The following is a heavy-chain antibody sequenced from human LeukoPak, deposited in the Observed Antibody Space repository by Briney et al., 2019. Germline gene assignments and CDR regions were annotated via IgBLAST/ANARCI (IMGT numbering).Heavy chain of an antibody. J-gene: IGHJ4*02. D-gene: IGHD4-17*01. CDR1: GGSISSGGYN. V-gene: IGHV4-31*11. CDR2: IYYSGST. CDR3: AREDGDYKYFDY. Sequence: SETLSLTCAVSGGSISSGGYNWSWIRQHPGKGLEWIGYIYYSGSTYYNPSLKSRVTISVDTSKNQFSLKLSSVTAADTAVYYCAREDGDYKYFDYWGQGTLVTVSS.